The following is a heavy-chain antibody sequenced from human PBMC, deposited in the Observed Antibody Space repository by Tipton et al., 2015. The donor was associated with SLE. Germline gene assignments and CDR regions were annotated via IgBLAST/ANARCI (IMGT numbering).Heavy chain of an antibody. CDR2: IYFSGTT. CDR3: ARAPGVRVFDY. CDR1: GGSISNSTYH. Sequence: TLSLTCTVSGGSISNSTYHWAWIRQPPGKGLEWIGSIYFSGTTYYSPSLKSRVTISVDTSKIQFSLKLSSVTAADTAVYYCARAPGVRVFDYWGQGTLVTVSS. V-gene: IGHV4-39*07. J-gene: IGHJ4*02. D-gene: IGHD3-10*01.